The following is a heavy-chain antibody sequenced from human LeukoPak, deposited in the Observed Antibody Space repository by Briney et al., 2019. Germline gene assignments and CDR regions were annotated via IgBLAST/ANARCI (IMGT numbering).Heavy chain of an antibody. CDR1: GLTFSSYG. CDR2: ISYDGSNK. J-gene: IGHJ4*02. D-gene: IGHD6-19*01. CDR3: AKEAGQWLVRAYFDY. Sequence: GGSLRLSCAASGLTFSSYGMHWVRQAPGKGLEWVAVISYDGSNKYYADSVKGRFTISRDNSKNTLYLQMNSLRAEDTAVYYCAKEAGQWLVRAYFDYWGQGTLVTVSS. V-gene: IGHV3-30*18.